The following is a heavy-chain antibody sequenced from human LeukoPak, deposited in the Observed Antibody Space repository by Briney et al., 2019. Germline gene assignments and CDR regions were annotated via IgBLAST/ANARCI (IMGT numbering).Heavy chain of an antibody. CDR2: ISYDGSNK. Sequence: PGGSLRLSCAASGFTFSSYAMHWVRQAPGKGLEGVAVISYDGSNKYYADSVKGRFTISRDNSKNTLYLQMNSLRAEDTAVYYCARGGVTGYYDSSGYYPFDYWGQGTLVTVST. D-gene: IGHD3-22*01. CDR3: ARGGVTGYYDSSGYYPFDY. V-gene: IGHV3-30*04. J-gene: IGHJ4*02. CDR1: GFTFSSYA.